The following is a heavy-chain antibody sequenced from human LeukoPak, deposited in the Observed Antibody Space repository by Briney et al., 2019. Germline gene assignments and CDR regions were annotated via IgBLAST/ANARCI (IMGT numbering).Heavy chain of an antibody. J-gene: IGHJ5*02. Sequence: GGSLRLSCAASGFTFNSYAMTWVRQAPGKGLEWVSAISGGGVNTYYADSVKGRFTISRDNSKNMLYLQMNSLRAEDTAVYYCAKTLGYSGYFSPWGQGTLVIVSS. CDR2: ISGGGVNT. CDR1: GFTFNSYA. CDR3: AKTLGYSGYFSP. V-gene: IGHV3-23*01. D-gene: IGHD3-22*01.